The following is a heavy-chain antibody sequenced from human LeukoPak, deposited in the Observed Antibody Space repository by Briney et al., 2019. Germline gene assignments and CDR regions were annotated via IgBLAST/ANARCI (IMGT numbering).Heavy chain of an antibody. CDR2: IYVSGTT. CDR1: GGSFGNYY. Sequence: SETLSLTCTVSGGSFGNYYWSWIRQPPGKGLEWIAYIYVSGTTNYNPSLKSRVTISVDTSKNQFSLKLSSVTAADTAVYYCARDFSAAFDIWGQGTMVTVSS. J-gene: IGHJ3*02. D-gene: IGHD2/OR15-2a*01. CDR3: ARDFSAAFDI. V-gene: IGHV4-59*01.